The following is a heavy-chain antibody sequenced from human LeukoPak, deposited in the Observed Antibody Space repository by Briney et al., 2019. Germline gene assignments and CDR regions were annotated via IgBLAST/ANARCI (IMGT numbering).Heavy chain of an antibody. CDR1: GFTFSSYS. Sequence: PGGSLRLSCAASGFTFSSYSMNWVRQAPGKGLEWVSSISSSSSYIYYADSVKGRFTISRDNAKNSPYLQMNSLRAEDTAVYYCARVRSWLRLDYGTGVWGQGTTVTVSS. D-gene: IGHD5-12*01. J-gene: IGHJ6*02. CDR3: ARVRSWLRLDYGTGV. V-gene: IGHV3-21*01. CDR2: ISSSSSYI.